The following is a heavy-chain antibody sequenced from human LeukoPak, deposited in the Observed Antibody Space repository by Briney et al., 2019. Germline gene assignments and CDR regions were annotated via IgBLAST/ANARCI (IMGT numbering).Heavy chain of an antibody. J-gene: IGHJ4*02. D-gene: IGHD5-18*01. CDR3: ARDRSGYSYGEPLDH. V-gene: IGHV1-2*06. CDR1: GYTFTGYY. CDR2: INPNSGGT. Sequence: ASVKVSCKASGYTFTGYYMHWVRQAPGQGLEWLGRINPNSGGTNDAQNFHGRVTMTRDTSMNTAYMELSRLRGDDTAVYYCARDRSGYSYGEPLDHWGQGTLVIVSS.